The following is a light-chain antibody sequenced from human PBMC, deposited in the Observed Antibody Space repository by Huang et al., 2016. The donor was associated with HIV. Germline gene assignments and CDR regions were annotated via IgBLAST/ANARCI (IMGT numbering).Light chain of an antibody. CDR1: QSLRDTY. Sequence: EVVLTQSPGTLSFSPGEKATLSCRASQSLRDTYLAWYQQRPGQAPRLLIYGASSRATAIPDRFSASGSGTDFTLTINRLEPQDFAVYFCLQYDRSPLTFGGGTRV. CDR2: GAS. CDR3: LQYDRSPLT. V-gene: IGKV3-20*01. J-gene: IGKJ4*01.